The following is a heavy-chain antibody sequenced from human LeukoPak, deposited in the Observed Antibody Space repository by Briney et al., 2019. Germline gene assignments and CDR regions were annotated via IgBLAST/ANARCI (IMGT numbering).Heavy chain of an antibody. D-gene: IGHD6-13*01. CDR3: ARVGIAAAGTTTGGDY. V-gene: IGHV1-2*02. J-gene: IGHJ4*02. CDR2: INPNSGGT. CDR1: GYTFTGYY. Sequence: GASVKVSCKASGYTFTGYYMHWVRQAPGQGLEWMGWINPNSGGTNYAQKFQGRVTMTRDTSISTAYMELSRLRSDDTAVYYCARVGIAAAGTTTGGDYWGQGTLVTVSS.